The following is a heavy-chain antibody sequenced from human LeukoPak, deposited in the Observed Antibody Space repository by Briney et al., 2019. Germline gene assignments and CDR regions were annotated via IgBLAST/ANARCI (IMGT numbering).Heavy chain of an antibody. V-gene: IGHV3-33*08. CDR1: GFTFSSYG. CDR2: IWYDGNNK. J-gene: IGHJ4*02. CDR3: ARAPPYCSGGACYFDY. D-gene: IGHD2-15*01. Sequence: PGRSLRLSCVASGFTFSSYGMHWVRQAPGKGLEWVAVIWYDGNNKYYADSVKGRFTISRDNSKNTLFLQMNSLRAEDSAVYYCARAPPYCSGGACYFDYWGQGTLVTVSS.